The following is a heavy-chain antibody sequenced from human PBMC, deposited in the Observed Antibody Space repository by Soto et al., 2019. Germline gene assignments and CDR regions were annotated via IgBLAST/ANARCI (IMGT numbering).Heavy chain of an antibody. Sequence: ASVKVSCKASGGTFSSYAISWVRQAPGQGLEWMGGIIPIFGTANYAQKFQGRVTITADESTSTAYMELSSLRSEDTAVYYCARERWIQLWLFDYWGQATLVTVSS. V-gene: IGHV1-69*13. J-gene: IGHJ4*02. D-gene: IGHD5-18*01. CDR1: GGTFSSYA. CDR3: ARERWIQLWLFDY. CDR2: IIPIFGTA.